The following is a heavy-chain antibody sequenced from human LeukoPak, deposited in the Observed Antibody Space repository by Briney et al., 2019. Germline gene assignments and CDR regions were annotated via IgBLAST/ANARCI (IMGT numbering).Heavy chain of an antibody. Sequence: PSETLSLTCAVYGGSFSGYYWSWIRQPPGKGLEWIGCIYYSGSTYYNPSLKSRVTISVDTSKNQFSLSLSSVTAADTAVYYCARNADMYYYVDNWGQGTLVTVSS. CDR2: IYYSGST. V-gene: IGHV4-34*09. CDR3: ARNADMYYYVDN. D-gene: IGHD3-10*01. CDR1: GGSFSGYY. J-gene: IGHJ4*02.